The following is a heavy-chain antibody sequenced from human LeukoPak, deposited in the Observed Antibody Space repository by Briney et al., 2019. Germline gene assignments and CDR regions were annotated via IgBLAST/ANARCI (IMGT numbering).Heavy chain of an antibody. CDR2: IYAGDYET. V-gene: IGHV5-51*01. CDR1: GSSFTSYW. CDR3: ARLRVVITPYYYYYYGMDV. Sequence: GGSLKISCKGSGSSFTSYWSGWVRRLPGKGREWMGIIYAGDYETRYSPSFLGQVTISADQSISAAYLQWSSLKASDTAMYYCARLRVVITPYYYYYYGMDVWGQGTTVAVSS. D-gene: IGHD3-22*01. J-gene: IGHJ6*02.